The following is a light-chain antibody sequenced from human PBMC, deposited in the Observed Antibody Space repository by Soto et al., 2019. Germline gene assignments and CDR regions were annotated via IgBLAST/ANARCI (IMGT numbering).Light chain of an antibody. J-gene: IGKJ1*01. CDR1: QVISYY. CDR3: QMYSSAPWT. V-gene: IGKV1-27*01. CDR2: AAS. Sequence: DIQMTHSPSSLSASVGAIVTITCRATQVISYYLSWYRQKPGKVPELLIYAASTLQSGVPCRFSGRGSGTDFNLTISSLRPEDVATYYCQMYSSAPWTFGQGTKVEVK.